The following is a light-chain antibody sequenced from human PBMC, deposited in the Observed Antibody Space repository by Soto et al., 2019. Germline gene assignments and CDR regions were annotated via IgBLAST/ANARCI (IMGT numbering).Light chain of an antibody. V-gene: IGLV2-14*03. CDR1: RSDVGGYNY. CDR3: NSDRSGSTRV. J-gene: IGLJ3*02. CDR2: DVT. Sequence: QSALTQPASVSGSPGQSITISCTGTRSDVGGYNYVSWYQQHPGKAPKLIIYDVTNRPSGVSNRFSGSKSGNTASLTSSGLQAEDEGDYYCNSDRSGSTRVFGGGTQLTVL.